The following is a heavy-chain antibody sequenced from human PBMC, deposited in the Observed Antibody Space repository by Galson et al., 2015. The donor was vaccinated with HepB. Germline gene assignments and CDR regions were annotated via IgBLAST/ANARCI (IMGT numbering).Heavy chain of an antibody. CDR1: GFTFSSYW. Sequence: SLRLSCAASGFTFSSYWMSWARQAPGKGLEWVGRIRSKANSYATAYAASVKGRFTISRDDSKNTAYLQMNSLKTEDTAVYYCTRHDEISSGWTDYWGQGTLVTVSS. J-gene: IGHJ4*02. CDR3: TRHDEISSGWTDY. CDR2: IRSKANSYAT. D-gene: IGHD6-19*01. V-gene: IGHV3-73*01.